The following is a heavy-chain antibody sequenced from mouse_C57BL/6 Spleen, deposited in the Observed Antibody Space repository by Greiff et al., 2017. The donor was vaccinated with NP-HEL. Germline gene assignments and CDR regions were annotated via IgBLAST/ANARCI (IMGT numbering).Heavy chain of an antibody. CDR3: ARSGTTVVASYYFDY. CDR2: INPSNGGT. D-gene: IGHD1-1*01. V-gene: IGHV1-53*01. Sequence: QVQLQQPGTELVKPGASVKLSCKASGYTFTSYWMHWVKQRPGQGLEWIGNINPSNGGTNYNEKFKSKATLTVDKSSSTAYMQLSSLTSEDSAVCYCARSGTTVVASYYFDYWGQGTTLTVSS. CDR1: GYTFTSYW. J-gene: IGHJ2*01.